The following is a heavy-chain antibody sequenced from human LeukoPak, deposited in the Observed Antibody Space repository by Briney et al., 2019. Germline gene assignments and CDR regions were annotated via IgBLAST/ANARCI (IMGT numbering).Heavy chain of an antibody. CDR1: GFTFSSYS. D-gene: IGHD3-10*01. J-gene: IGHJ4*02. CDR3: AKDPIPYYGSGSYHDY. V-gene: IGHV3-21*01. Sequence: PGGSLRLSCAASGFTFSSYSMNWVRQAPGKGLEWVSSISSSSSYIYYADSVKGRFTISRDNAKNSLYLQMNSLRAEDTAVYYCAKDPIPYYGSGSYHDYWGQGTLVTVSS. CDR2: ISSSSSYI.